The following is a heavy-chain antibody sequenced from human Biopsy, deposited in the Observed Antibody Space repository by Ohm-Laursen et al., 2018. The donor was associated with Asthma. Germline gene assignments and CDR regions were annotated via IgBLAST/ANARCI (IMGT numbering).Heavy chain of an antibody. D-gene: IGHD4-17*01. V-gene: IGHV1-24*01. CDR2: HDHEEGGT. Sequence: ASVKVSCKISGYSLTDLSMHWVRQAPGQGLEWMGGHDHEEGGTVNARRFQGRVTMTEDTSTDTAYMELSSLSSDGTAVYYCASDFPKDYVRYNFQFWGQGTLVAVSS. J-gene: IGHJ4*02. CDR3: ASDFPKDYVRYNFQF. CDR1: GYSLTDLS.